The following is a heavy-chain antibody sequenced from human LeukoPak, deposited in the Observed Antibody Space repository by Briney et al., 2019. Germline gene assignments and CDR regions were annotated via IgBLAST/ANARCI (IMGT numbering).Heavy chain of an antibody. Sequence: SETLSLTCTVSGGSISSYYWSWIQQPPGKGLEWIGYIYYSGSTNYNPSLKSRVTISVDTSKNQFSLKLSSVTAADTAVYYCARSSIRNWFDPWGQGTLVTVSS. D-gene: IGHD3-3*02. CDR1: GGSISSYY. CDR3: ARSSIRNWFDP. J-gene: IGHJ5*02. CDR2: IYYSGST. V-gene: IGHV4-59*01.